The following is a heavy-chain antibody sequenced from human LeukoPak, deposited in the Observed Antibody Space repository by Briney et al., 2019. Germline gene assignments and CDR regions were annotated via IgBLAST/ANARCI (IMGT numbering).Heavy chain of an antibody. V-gene: IGHV4-30-4*08. J-gene: IGHJ4*02. CDR2: IYYSGST. CDR1: GGSISSGDYY. Sequence: SETLSLTCTVSGGSISSGDYYWRWIRQPPGKGLEWIGYIYYSGSTYYNPSLKSRVTISVDTSKNQFSLKLSSVTAADTAVYYCARDSWGAYYFDYWGQGALVTVSS. D-gene: IGHD1-26*01. CDR3: ARDSWGAYYFDY.